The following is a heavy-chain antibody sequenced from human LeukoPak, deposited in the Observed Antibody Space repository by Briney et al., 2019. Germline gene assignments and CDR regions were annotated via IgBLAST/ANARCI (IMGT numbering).Heavy chain of an antibody. Sequence: GASVKVSCKASGGTFSSYAISWVRQAPGQGLEWMGRIIPILGIANYAQKFQGRVTITADKSTSTAYMELSSLRSEDTAVYYCARGGGTVTTPHRPRPHNWYFDLWGRGTLVTVSS. CDR2: IIPILGIA. CDR3: ARGGGTVTTPHRPRPHNWYFDL. V-gene: IGHV1-69*04. D-gene: IGHD4-17*01. J-gene: IGHJ2*01. CDR1: GGTFSSYA.